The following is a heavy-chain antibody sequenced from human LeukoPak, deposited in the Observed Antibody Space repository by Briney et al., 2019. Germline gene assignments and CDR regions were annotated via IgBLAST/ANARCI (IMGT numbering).Heavy chain of an antibody. V-gene: IGHV1-69*13. J-gene: IGHJ6*03. D-gene: IGHD1-1*01. CDR2: IIPIFGTA. Sequence: PGASVKVSCKASGGTFSSYAISWVRQAPGQGLEWMGGIIPIFGTASYAQKFQGRVTITADESTSTAYMELSSLRSEDTAVYYCARDRVRQLGYYMDVWGKGTTVTVSS. CDR3: ARDRVRQLGYYMDV. CDR1: GGTFSSYA.